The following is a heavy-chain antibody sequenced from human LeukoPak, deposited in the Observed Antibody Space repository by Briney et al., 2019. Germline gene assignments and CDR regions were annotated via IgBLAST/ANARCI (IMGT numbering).Heavy chain of an antibody. V-gene: IGHV1-69*05. CDR1: GGTFSSYA. J-gene: IGHJ5*02. Sequence: GASVKVSCKASGGTFSSYAISWVRQAPGQGLEWMGRIIPIFGTANYAQKFQGRVTITTDESTSTAYMELSSLRSEDTAVYYCARLSYYYDSSGYTDWLDPWGQGTLVTVSS. D-gene: IGHD3-22*01. CDR2: IIPIFGTA. CDR3: ARLSYYYDSSGYTDWLDP.